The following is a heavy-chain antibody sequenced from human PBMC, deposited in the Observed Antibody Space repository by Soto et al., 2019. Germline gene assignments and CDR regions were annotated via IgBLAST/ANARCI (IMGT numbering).Heavy chain of an antibody. CDR2: INTDNGDT. V-gene: IGHV1-3*04. CDR3: TRAPRGDT. D-gene: IGHD2-21*01. J-gene: IGHJ1*01. Sequence: QVQLVQSGAEVKKPGASVKLSCEASGYTFTAYPLHWVRQAPGQRLEWMGWINTDNGDTKYSQNFQGRVTITRDTSASTAYMELSSLTSEDTAVYYCTRAPRGDTWGQGTLVTVSS. CDR1: GYTFTAYP.